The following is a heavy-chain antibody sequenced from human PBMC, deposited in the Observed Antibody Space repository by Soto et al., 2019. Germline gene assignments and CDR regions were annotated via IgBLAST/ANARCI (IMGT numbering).Heavy chain of an antibody. CDR1: GFTFSSYG. CDR2: ISYDGSNK. D-gene: IGHD6-19*01. CDR3: ERDRDSGWYAGY. J-gene: IGHJ4*02. V-gene: IGHV3-30*03. Sequence: QVQLVESGGGVVQPGRSLRLSCAASGFTFSSYGMHWVRQAPGKGLEWVAVISYDGSNKYYADSVKGRFTISRDNSKNTLYLQMNSLRAEDTAVYYWERDRDSGWYAGYWGQGTLVTVSS.